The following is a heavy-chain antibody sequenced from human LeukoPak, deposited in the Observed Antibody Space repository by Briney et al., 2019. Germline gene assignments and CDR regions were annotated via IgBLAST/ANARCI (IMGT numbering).Heavy chain of an antibody. CDR1: GGSISSYY. CDR3: ARGWFGDVAADYWYFDL. D-gene: IGHD3-10*01. V-gene: IGHV4-59*01. J-gene: IGHJ2*01. CDR2: IYYSGST. Sequence: SETLSLTCTVSGGSISSYYGSWIRQPPGKGLEWIGYIYYSGSTNYNPSLKSRVTISVDTSKNQFSLKLSSVTAADTAVYYCARGWFGDVAADYWYFDLWGRGTLVTVSS.